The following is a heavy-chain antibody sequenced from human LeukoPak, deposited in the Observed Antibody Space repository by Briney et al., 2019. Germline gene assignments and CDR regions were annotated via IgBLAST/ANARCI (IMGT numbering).Heavy chain of an antibody. CDR2: ISYDGSNK. V-gene: IGHV3-30-3*01. D-gene: IGHD3-3*01. J-gene: IGHJ5*02. CDR3: ARGSVYDFCSGLTPTEGGRFDP. CDR1: GFTFSSYA. Sequence: GGSLRLSRAASGFTFSSYAMHWVRQAPGKGLEWVAVISYDGSNKYYADSVKGRFTISRDNSKNTLYLQMNSLRAEDTAVYYCARGSVYDFCSGLTPTEGGRFDPWGQGTLVTVSS.